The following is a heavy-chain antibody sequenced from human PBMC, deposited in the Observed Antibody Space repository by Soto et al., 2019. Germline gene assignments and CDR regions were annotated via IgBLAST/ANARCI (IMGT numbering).Heavy chain of an antibody. CDR1: GVSITRSYW. CDR2: IYHTGRT. CDR3: ARGDVVTTGGRGNCFDV. Sequence: LQESGPRLVEPSGTLSLTCAVSGVSITRSYWWTWVRQPPGKGLEWIGEIYHTGRTNYNPSLKRRVSISVDDSKNSFSLNLASVTAADTAVYFCARGDVVTTGGRGNCFDVWGQGTTVSVSS. V-gene: IGHV4-4*02. D-gene: IGHD4-17*01. J-gene: IGHJ3*01.